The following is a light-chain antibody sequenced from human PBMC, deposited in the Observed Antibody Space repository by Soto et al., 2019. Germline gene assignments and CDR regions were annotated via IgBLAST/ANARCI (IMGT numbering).Light chain of an antibody. Sequence: QSVLTQPASVSGSPGQSITISCSGTNSDIGAYHYVSWYQQHPGKPPKLIIYNVNNRPSGVSFRFSGSKSANTASLTISGLQTEDEADYYCLSHTTRRIYVFGPGTKLTVL. CDR1: NSDIGAYHY. CDR3: LSHTTRRIYV. V-gene: IGLV2-14*03. CDR2: NVN. J-gene: IGLJ1*01.